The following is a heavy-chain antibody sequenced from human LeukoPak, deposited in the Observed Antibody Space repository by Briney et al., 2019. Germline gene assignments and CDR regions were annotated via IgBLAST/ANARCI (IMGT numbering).Heavy chain of an antibody. CDR2: IKQDGSEK. Sequence: GGSLRLSCEASGFTFSSFWMSWVRQAPGKGLEWVANIKQDGSEKSFVDSVKGRFTISRDNAKTSVYLQMNSLRAEDTAVYYCAREDYYGMDVWGQGTTVTVSS. V-gene: IGHV3-7*04. CDR3: AREDYYGMDV. CDR1: GFTFSSFW. J-gene: IGHJ6*02.